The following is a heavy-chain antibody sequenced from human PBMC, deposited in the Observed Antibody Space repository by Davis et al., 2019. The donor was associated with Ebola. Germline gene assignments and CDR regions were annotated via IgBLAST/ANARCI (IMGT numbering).Heavy chain of an antibody. D-gene: IGHD2-2*01. CDR1: GGSFSGYY. CDR3: ARRYCSSTSCYGYYYYGMDV. V-gene: IGHV4-34*01. J-gene: IGHJ6*02. Sequence: SETLSLTCAVYGGSFSGYYWSWIRQPPGKGLEWIGEINHSGSTNYNPSLKSRVTISVDTSKNQFSLKLSSVTAADTAVYYCARRYCSSTSCYGYYYYGMDVWGQGTTVTVSS. CDR2: INHSGST.